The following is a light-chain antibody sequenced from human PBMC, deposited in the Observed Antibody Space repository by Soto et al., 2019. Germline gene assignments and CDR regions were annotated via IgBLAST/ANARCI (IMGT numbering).Light chain of an antibody. CDR3: QQRTNWPPT. Sequence: EIVLTQSPATLSLSPGDRATLSCRASQNLSNYLAWYVQKPGQAPRLLMYDASNRATGIPARFSGSGSGADFTLTISSLEPEDFALYYCQQRTNWPPTCGQGTRLEIK. J-gene: IGKJ5*01. V-gene: IGKV3-11*01. CDR1: QNLSNY. CDR2: DAS.